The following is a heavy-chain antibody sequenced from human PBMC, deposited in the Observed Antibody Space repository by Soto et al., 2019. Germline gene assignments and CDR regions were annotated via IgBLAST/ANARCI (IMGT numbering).Heavy chain of an antibody. D-gene: IGHD1-26*01. CDR1: GGTFSSYA. Sequence: SVKVSCKASGGTFSSYAISWVRQAPGQGLEWMGGIIPIFGTANYAQKFQERVTITRDMSTSTAYMELSSLRSEDTAVYYCAADSPSGSFDYWGQGTLVTVSS. CDR2: IIPIFGTA. J-gene: IGHJ4*02. CDR3: AADSPSGSFDY. V-gene: IGHV1-69*05.